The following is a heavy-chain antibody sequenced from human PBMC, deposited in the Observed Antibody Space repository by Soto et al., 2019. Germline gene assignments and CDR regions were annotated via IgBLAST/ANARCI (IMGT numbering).Heavy chain of an antibody. V-gene: IGHV3-30*18. J-gene: IGHJ4*02. CDR3: AKALEY. CDR1: GFTFSSYG. Sequence: PGESLKISCAASGFTFSSYGMHWVRQAPGKGLEWVAVISYDGSNKYYADSVKGRFTISRDNSKNTLYLQMNSLRAEDTAVYYCAKALEYWGQGTLVTVSS. CDR2: ISYDGSNK.